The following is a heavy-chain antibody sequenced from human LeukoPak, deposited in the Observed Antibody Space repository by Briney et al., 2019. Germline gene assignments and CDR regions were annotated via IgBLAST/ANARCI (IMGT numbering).Heavy chain of an antibody. Sequence: TGESLKISCKTSGYSFTDYWIGWVRQMPGKGLEWMGFIYPSDSGTRYSPSFQGQVTISADKSISTAYLQWSSLKASDTAMYYCARPMKEIDGYYYFDYWGQGTLVTVSS. V-gene: IGHV5-51*01. CDR2: IYPSDSGT. CDR3: ARPMKEIDGYYYFDY. J-gene: IGHJ4*02. D-gene: IGHD5-24*01. CDR1: GYSFTDYW.